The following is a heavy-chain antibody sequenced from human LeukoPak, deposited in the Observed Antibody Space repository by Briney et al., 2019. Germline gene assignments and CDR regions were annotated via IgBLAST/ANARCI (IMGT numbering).Heavy chain of an antibody. CDR1: GDSVSSNSAS. D-gene: IGHD1-26*01. J-gene: IGHJ3*02. CDR3: ARDGGWEILRAFDI. CDR2: TFYRSKWYR. Sequence: SQTLSLTCAISGDSVSSNSASWNWIRQSPSRGLEWLGWTFYRSKWYREYAGSVRGRITINADTSKNQFSLQLYSVTPDYTAVYYCARDGGWEILRAFDIWGQGTVVIVSS. V-gene: IGHV6-1*01.